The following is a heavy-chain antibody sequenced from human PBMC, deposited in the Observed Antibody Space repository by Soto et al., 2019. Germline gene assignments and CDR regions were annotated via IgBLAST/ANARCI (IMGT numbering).Heavy chain of an antibody. D-gene: IGHD3-3*01. CDR3: ARERITIFGVVRYYFDY. CDR2: TSYSGTS. Sequence: SETLSLTCSVSGGSINRSPYYWGWIRQPPGKGLEWIGGTSYSGTSYYNPSLKSRVTISVDTSRNQFSLKLTSVTAADTAVYYCARERITIFGVVRYYFDYWGQGTLVTVSS. V-gene: IGHV4-39*02. CDR1: GGSINRSPYY. J-gene: IGHJ4*02.